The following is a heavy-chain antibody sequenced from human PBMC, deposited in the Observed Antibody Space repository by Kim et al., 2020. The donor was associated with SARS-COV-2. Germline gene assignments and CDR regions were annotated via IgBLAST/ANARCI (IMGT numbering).Heavy chain of an antibody. D-gene: IGHD3-10*01. CDR3: ARRRGSGSYRYYAFDI. CDR2: ISSSSSYI. J-gene: IGHJ3*02. Sequence: GGSLRLSCAASGFTFSSYSMNWVRQAPGKGLEWVSSISSSSSYIYYADSVKGRFTISRDNAKNSLYLQMNSLRAEDTAVYYCARRRGSGSYRYYAFDIWGQGTMVTVSS. CDR1: GFTFSSYS. V-gene: IGHV3-21*01.